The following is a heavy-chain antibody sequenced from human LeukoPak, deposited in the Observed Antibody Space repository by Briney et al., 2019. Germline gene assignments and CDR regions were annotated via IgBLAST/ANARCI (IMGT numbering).Heavy chain of an antibody. CDR2: IGTAGDT. V-gene: IGHV3-13*01. Sequence: GGSLRLSCAASGFTFSSYDMHWVRQATGKGLEWVSAIGTAGDTYYPGSVKGRFTISRENAKNSLYLQMNSLRAGDTAVYYCARVPYYYDSSGYYAYYFDYWGQGTLVTVSS. CDR1: GFTFSSYD. CDR3: ARVPYYYDSSGYYAYYFDY. D-gene: IGHD3-22*01. J-gene: IGHJ4*02.